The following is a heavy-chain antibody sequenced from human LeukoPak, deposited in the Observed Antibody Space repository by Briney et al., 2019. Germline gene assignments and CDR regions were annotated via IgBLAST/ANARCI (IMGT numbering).Heavy chain of an antibody. CDR2: MNPNSGNT. CDR3: ARGDGSSSWDPFDY. D-gene: IGHD6-13*01. V-gene: IGHV1-8*01. CDR1: GYTFTSYD. Sequence: ASVKVSCKASGYTFTSYDINWVRQATGQGLEWMGWMNPNSGNTGYAQKFQGRVTMTRNTSINTAYMELSSLRSEDTAVYYCARGDGSSSWDPFDYWGQGTLVTVSS. J-gene: IGHJ4*02.